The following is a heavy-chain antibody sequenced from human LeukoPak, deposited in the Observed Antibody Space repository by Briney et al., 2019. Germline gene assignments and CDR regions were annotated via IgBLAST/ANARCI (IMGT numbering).Heavy chain of an antibody. V-gene: IGHV4-34*01. CDR1: GGSFSGYY. D-gene: IGHD2-2*01. CDR2: INHSGST. Sequence: SETLSLSCAVYGGSFSGYYWSWIRQPPGKGLEWIGEINHSGSTNYNPSLKSRVTMSVDTSKNQFSLKLSSVTAADTAVYYCARDRRKTYCSSTSCYSVDAFDIWGQGTMVTVSS. J-gene: IGHJ3*02. CDR3: ARDRRKTYCSSTSCYSVDAFDI.